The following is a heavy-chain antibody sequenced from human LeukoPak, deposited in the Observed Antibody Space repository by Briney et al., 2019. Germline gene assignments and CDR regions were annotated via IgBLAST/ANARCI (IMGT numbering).Heavy chain of an antibody. CDR1: GYSMSSGYY. V-gene: IGHV4-38-2*02. CDR3: ARVFRGLGGYMDV. D-gene: IGHD3-10*01. Sequence: SETLSLTCTVSGYSMSSGYYWGWIRQPPGKGLEWIGSIYHSGDTYYNPSLKSPVTISVDTSKNQFSLKLSSVTAADTAVYYCARVFRGLGGYMDVWGKGTTVTISS. J-gene: IGHJ6*03. CDR2: IYHSGDT.